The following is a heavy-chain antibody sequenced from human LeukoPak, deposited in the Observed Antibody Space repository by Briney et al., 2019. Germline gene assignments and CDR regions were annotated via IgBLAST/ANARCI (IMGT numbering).Heavy chain of an antibody. D-gene: IGHD3-10*01. Sequence: GGSLRLSCAASGFTFSSNYMSWVRQAPGKGLEWVSVIYSGGSTYYADSVKGRFTISRDNSKNTLYLQMNSLRAEDTAVYYCARVLTVRGVISFDYWGQGTLVTVSP. CDR2: IYSGGST. J-gene: IGHJ4*02. V-gene: IGHV3-53*01. CDR1: GFTFSSNY. CDR3: ARVLTVRGVISFDY.